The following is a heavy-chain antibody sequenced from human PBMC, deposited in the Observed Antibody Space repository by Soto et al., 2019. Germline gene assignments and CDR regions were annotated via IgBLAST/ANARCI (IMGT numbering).Heavy chain of an antibody. D-gene: IGHD4-17*01. V-gene: IGHV4-4*07. CDR2: IYTNGST. J-gene: IGHJ4*02. Sequence: EPLSLTCTVSDDSIYTYYWSWIRQPAGKGLEWIGRIYTNGSTNSKPSLRSRLTMSVDRSKHQLSLKLSSVTAADTAVYYCARDRTVDYVDYYFDYWGRGTLVTVSS. CDR3: ARDRTVDYVDYYFDY. CDR1: DDSIYTYY.